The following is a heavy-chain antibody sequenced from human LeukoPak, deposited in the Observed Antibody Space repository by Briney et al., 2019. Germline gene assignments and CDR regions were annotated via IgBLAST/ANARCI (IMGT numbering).Heavy chain of an antibody. J-gene: IGHJ4*02. V-gene: IGHV3-48*01. Sequence: GGSLRLSCAASRFTFSSYIMNWVRQAPGKGLEWLSYISNSGSTIYYADSVKGRFTISRDNAKNTLYLQMNSLRAEDTAVYYCANQVVPAAPRGRNFDYWGQGTLVTVSS. CDR1: RFTFSSYI. D-gene: IGHD2-2*01. CDR2: ISNSGSTI. CDR3: ANQVVPAAPRGRNFDY.